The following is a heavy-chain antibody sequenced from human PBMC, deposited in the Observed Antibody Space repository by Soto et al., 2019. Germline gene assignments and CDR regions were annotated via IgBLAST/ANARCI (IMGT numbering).Heavy chain of an antibody. CDR2: ISYDGSNK. J-gene: IGHJ4*02. CDR1: GFTFSSYG. Sequence: GGSLRLCCAASGFTFSSYGMHWVRQAPGKGLEWVAVISYDGSNKYYADSVKGRSTISRDNSKNTLYLQMNSLRAEDTAVYYCARDPTPSSRGGFAYWGQGTLVPVSS. D-gene: IGHD3-16*01. V-gene: IGHV3-30*03. CDR3: ARDPTPSSRGGFAY.